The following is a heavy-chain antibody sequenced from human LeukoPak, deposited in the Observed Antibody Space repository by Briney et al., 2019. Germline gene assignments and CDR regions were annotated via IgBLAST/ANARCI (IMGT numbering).Heavy chain of an antibody. J-gene: IGHJ4*02. Sequence: GGSLRLSCATSGFTFSGYALTWVRQALGRGLEWVSTIGRSDTYYADSVQGRFTISRDSSKTTLYLQMNSLRVEDTAIYYCAKYGVPRYPYFDSWGQGTLVTVSS. D-gene: IGHD2-8*01. CDR1: GFTFSGYA. CDR2: IGRSDT. CDR3: AKYGVPRYPYFDS. V-gene: IGHV3-23*01.